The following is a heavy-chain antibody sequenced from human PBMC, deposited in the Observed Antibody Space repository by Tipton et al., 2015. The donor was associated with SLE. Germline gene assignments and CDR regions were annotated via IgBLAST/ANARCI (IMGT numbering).Heavy chain of an antibody. CDR1: GYTFTGYY. J-gene: IGHJ1*01. D-gene: IGHD3-22*01. CDR3: ARSYYYDSSGSLGEYFQH. Sequence: QLVQSGAEVKKPGASVKVSCKASGYTFTGYYMHWARQAPGQGLEWMGWINPNSGGTNYAQKFQGRVTMTRDTSISTAYMELSRLRSDDTAVYYCARSYYYDSSGSLGEYFQHWGQGTLVTVSS. CDR2: INPNSGGT. V-gene: IGHV1-2*02.